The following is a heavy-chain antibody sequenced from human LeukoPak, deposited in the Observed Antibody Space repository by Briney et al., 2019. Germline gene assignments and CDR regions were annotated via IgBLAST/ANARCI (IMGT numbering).Heavy chain of an antibody. CDR1: GFTFSSYA. Sequence: PGGSLRLSCAASGFTFSSYAMSWVRQAPGKGLEWVSAISGSGGSTYYADSVKGRFTISRDNSKNTLYLQMNSLRAEDTAVYYCAKAPTILTGYYYYGMDVWGRGTTVTVSS. J-gene: IGHJ6*02. D-gene: IGHD3-9*01. CDR2: ISGSGGST. CDR3: AKAPTILTGYYYYGMDV. V-gene: IGHV3-23*01.